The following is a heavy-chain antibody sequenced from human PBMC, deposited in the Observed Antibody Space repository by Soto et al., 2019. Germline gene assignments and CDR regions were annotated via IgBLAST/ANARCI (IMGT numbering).Heavy chain of an antibody. V-gene: IGHV1-69*02. CDR1: GGTFSSYT. J-gene: IGHJ6*03. D-gene: IGHD3-3*01. CDR2: IIPILGIA. CDR3: ASSYYDFWSGCHDTNYYYYYYMDV. Sequence: SVKVSCKASGGTFSSYTISWVRQAPGQGLEWMGRIIPILGIANYAQKFQGRVTITADKSTSTAYMELSSLRSEDTAVYYCASSYYDFWSGCHDTNYYYYYYMDVWGKGTTVTVSS.